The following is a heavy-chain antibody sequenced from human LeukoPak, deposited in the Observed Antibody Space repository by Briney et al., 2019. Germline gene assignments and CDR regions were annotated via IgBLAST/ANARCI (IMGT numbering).Heavy chain of an antibody. V-gene: IGHV4-59*08. D-gene: IGHD6-13*01. J-gene: IGHJ6*01. Sequence: PSETLPPTCTVSGGSISCYHWSWIRQPPGKGLEWIGYIHYSGNTKYNPSLKSRVTISLDTSENQFSLKLSSVTAADAAVYYCARHDDSTSWYLNGTDVCRQGTTVTVSS. CDR2: IHYSGNT. CDR3: ARHDDSTSWYLNGTDV. CDR1: GGSISCYH.